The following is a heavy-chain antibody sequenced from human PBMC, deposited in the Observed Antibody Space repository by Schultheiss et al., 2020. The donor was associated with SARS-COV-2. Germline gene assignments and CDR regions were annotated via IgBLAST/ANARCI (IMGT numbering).Heavy chain of an antibody. D-gene: IGHD3-3*01. CDR3: ARHGPGEDFWSGSLGA. V-gene: IGHV5-51*01. J-gene: IGHJ5*02. CDR1: GYSLTSYW. CDR2: IYPGDSDT. Sequence: GESLKISCKGSGYSLTSYWIGWVRQMPGKGLEWMGIIYPGDSDTRYSPSFQGQVTISADKSISTAYLQWSSLKASDTAMYYCARHGPGEDFWSGSLGAWGQGTLVTVSS.